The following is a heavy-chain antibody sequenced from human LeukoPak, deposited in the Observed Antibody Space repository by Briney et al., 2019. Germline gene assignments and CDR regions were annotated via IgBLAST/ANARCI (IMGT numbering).Heavy chain of an antibody. Sequence: GESLTISCKGSGYSFTSYWIGWVRQMPGKGLEWMGIIYPGDSDTRYSSSFQGQVTISADKSISTAYLQWSSLKASDTAMYYCARQEGYGSGSYTYYFDYWGQGTLVTVSS. CDR3: ARQEGYGSGSYTYYFDY. CDR1: GYSFTSYW. J-gene: IGHJ4*02. D-gene: IGHD3-10*01. CDR2: IYPGDSDT. V-gene: IGHV5-51*01.